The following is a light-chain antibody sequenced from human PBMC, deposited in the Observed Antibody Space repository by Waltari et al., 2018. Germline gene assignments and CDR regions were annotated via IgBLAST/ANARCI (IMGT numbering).Light chain of an antibody. CDR1: NIGSKS. J-gene: IGLJ3*02. CDR3: QVWDSSSDHPGV. Sequence: SYVLTQPPSVSVAPGKTARITCGGNNIGSKSVHWYQQKPGQAPVLVIYYDSDRPSAIPGRFSGSNSGNTATLSISRVEAGDEADYYCQVWDSSSDHPGVFGGGTELTVL. V-gene: IGLV3-21*04. CDR2: YDS.